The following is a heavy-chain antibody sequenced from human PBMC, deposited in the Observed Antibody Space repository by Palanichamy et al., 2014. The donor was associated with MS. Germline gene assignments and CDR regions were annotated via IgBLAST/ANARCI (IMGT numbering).Heavy chain of an antibody. J-gene: IGHJ4*02. D-gene: IGHD6-13*01. Sequence: EVQLVESGGGLVKPGGSLRLSCAASGFTFSSYSMNWVRQAPGKGLEWVSSISSSSYIYYADSVKGRFTISRDNAKNSLYLQMNSLRAEDTAVYYCARAGSSSWYEGYYWGQGTLVTVSS. CDR1: GFTFSSYS. CDR3: ARAGSSSWYEGYY. CDR2: ISSSSYI. V-gene: IGHV3-21*01.